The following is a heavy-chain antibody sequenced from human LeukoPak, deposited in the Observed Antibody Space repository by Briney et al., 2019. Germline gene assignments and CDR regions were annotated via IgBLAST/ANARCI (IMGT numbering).Heavy chain of an antibody. CDR2: IYYSGST. CDR3: ARDGEQLELDY. J-gene: IGHJ4*02. D-gene: IGHD6-6*01. V-gene: IGHV4-61*01. Sequence: PSETLSLTCAVSGDSISSGSYFWSWIRQPPGKGLEWIGYIYYSGSTNYNPSLKSRVTISVDTSKNQFSLKLSSVTAADTAVYYCARDGEQLELDYWGQGTLVTVSS. CDR1: GDSISSGSYF.